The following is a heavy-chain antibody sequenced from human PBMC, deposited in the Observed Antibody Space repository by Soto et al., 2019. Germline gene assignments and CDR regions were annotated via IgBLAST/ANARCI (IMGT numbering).Heavy chain of an antibody. CDR2: ISAIFGKA. Sequence: ASVKVSCKASGYTFTSYGISWVRQAPGQGLEWMGWISAIFGKANYAQKFQGRVTITADESTSTAYMELSSLRSEDTAVYYCARVFCSGGSCLRGYYYGMDVWGQGTTVTVSS. CDR3: ARVFCSGGSCLRGYYYGMDV. D-gene: IGHD2-15*01. V-gene: IGHV1-69*13. CDR1: GYTFTSYG. J-gene: IGHJ6*02.